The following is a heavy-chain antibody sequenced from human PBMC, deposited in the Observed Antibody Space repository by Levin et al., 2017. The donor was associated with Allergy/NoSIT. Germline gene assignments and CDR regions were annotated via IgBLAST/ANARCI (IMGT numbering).Heavy chain of an antibody. CDR2: IWYDGSNK. D-gene: IGHD2-2*01. V-gene: IGHV3-33*01. J-gene: IGHJ6*03. CDR3: ARGRSAPLQGYCSSTSCYDHYYDYYMDV. CDR1: GFTFSSYG. Sequence: GESLKISCAASGFTFSSYGMHWVRQAPGKGLEWVAVIWYDGSNKYYADSVKGRFTISRDNSKNTLYLQMNSLRAEDTAVYYCARGRSAPLQGYCSSTSCYDHYYDYYMDVWGKGTTVTVSS.